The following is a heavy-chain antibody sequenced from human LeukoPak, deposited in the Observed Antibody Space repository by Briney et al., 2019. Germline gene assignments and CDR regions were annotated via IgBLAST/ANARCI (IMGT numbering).Heavy chain of an antibody. V-gene: IGHV3-30*05. CDR3: ARGSRSSWSPLDY. D-gene: IGHD6-13*01. CDR1: GFTFSSYW. J-gene: IGHJ4*02. Sequence: GGSLRLSCAASGFTFSSYWMSWVRQAPGKGLEWVAVVSYDGNNKYYADSVKGRFTISRDNSKNTLYLQMNSLRTEGTAVYYCARGSRSSWSPLDYWGQGTLVTVSS. CDR2: VSYDGNNK.